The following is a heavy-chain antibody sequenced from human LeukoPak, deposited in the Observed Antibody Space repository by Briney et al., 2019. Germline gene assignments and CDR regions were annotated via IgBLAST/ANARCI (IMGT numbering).Heavy chain of an antibody. CDR2: INSDGTST. D-gene: IGHD3-10*01. Sequence: GGSLRLSCAASGFTFTSYSMNWVRQAPGKGLVWVSRINSDGTSTSYADSVKGRFTISRDNAKNTLYLQMNSLRAEDTAVYYCARDPTLLWFGEFYGLDPWGQGTLVTVSS. V-gene: IGHV3-74*01. CDR1: GFTFTSYS. CDR3: ARDPTLLWFGEFYGLDP. J-gene: IGHJ5*02.